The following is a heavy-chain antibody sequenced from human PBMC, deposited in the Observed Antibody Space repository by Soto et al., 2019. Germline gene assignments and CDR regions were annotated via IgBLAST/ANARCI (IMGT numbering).Heavy chain of an antibody. CDR2: ISGSGGST. CDR3: AKDTPDYGDVGLDAFDI. Sequence: EVQLLESGGGLVQPGGSVRLSCAASGFTFSSYAMSWVRQAPGKGLEWVSAISGSGGSTYYADSVKGRFTISRDNSKNTLYLQMNSLRAEDTAVYYSAKDTPDYGDVGLDAFDIWGQGTMVTVSS. V-gene: IGHV3-23*01. D-gene: IGHD4-17*01. J-gene: IGHJ3*02. CDR1: GFTFSSYA.